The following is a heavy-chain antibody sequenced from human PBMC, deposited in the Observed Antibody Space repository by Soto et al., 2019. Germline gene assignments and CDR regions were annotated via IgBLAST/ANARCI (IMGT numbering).Heavy chain of an antibody. D-gene: IGHD2-2*02. CDR1: GYTFTGYY. CDR2: INPNSGGT. Sequence: ASVKVSCKASGYTFTGYYMHWVRQAAGQGLEWMGWINPNSGGTNYAQKFQGRVTMTRDTSISTAYMELSRMRSDDTAVYYCARENCSSTSCYRGRGGIEEYLGQGTLVNVSS. CDR3: ARENCSSTSCYRGRGGIEEY. J-gene: IGHJ4*02. V-gene: IGHV1-2*02.